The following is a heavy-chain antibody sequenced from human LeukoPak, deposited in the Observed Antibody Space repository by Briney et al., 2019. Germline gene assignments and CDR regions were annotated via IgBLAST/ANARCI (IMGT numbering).Heavy chain of an antibody. D-gene: IGHD2-2*02. CDR1: GFTFSRYN. CDR2: ISSSSYI. J-gene: IGHJ6*02. Sequence: GGSLRLSCAASGFTFSRYNMNWVRQAPGKGLEWVSSISSSSYIYYADSVKGRFTISRDNAKNSLYLQMNSLRAEDTAVYYCARDYGYCSSTSCYRDYYYGMDVWGQGTTVTVSS. CDR3: ARDYGYCSSTSCYRDYYYGMDV. V-gene: IGHV3-21*01.